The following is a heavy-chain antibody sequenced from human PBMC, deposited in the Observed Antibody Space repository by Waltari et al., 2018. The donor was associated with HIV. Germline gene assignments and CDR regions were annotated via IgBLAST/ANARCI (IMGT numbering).Heavy chain of an antibody. CDR1: GFIFRTYS. Sequence: EVQLVESGGGLVQPGGSLRLPCAASGFIFRTYSRNWVPQAPGKGLEWVSHISSSSTTIYYADSVKGRFTISRDNAKNSLYLQMNSLRAEDTAVYYCARDYCSSTSCTVDYWGQGTLVTVSS. CDR3: ARDYCSSTSCTVDY. V-gene: IGHV3-48*01. J-gene: IGHJ4*02. CDR2: ISSSSTTI. D-gene: IGHD2-2*01.